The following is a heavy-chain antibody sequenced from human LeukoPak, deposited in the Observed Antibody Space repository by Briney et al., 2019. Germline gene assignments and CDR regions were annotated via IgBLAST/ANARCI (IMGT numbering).Heavy chain of an antibody. D-gene: IGHD1-26*01. CDR2: TRNKVNSDTT. J-gene: IGHJ3*01. V-gene: IGHV3-72*01. CDR3: SKGYSGLLIYALDV. CDR1: RFSFSDHY. Sequence: GGSLRLSCAGSRFSFSDHYIDWVRQAPGKGPEWIGRTRNKVNSDTTEYAASVKGRFSISRDDSKNSLFLQMNSLRPEDTAVYYCSKGYSGLLIYALDVWGQGTRVTVSS.